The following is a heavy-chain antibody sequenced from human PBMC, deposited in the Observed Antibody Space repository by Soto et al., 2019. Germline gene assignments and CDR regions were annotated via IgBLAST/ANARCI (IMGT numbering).Heavy chain of an antibody. J-gene: IGHJ4*02. D-gene: IGHD2-2*01. V-gene: IGHV1-69*06. CDR2: IIPLFGTS. CDR1: AGTFSSYG. CDR3: SEYCSSSSCSAGPDY. Sequence: GASVKVSCKASAGTFSSYGISWVRQAPGQGLEWMGGIIPLFGTSNYAQKFQGRVTITADRSTTTASMELSSLRSDDTAVYYCSEYCSSSSCSAGPDYWGQGTLVTVSS.